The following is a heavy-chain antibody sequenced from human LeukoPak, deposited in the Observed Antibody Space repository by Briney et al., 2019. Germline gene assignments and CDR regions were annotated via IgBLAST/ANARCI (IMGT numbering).Heavy chain of an antibody. J-gene: IGHJ4*02. CDR1: GFTFSTYW. V-gene: IGHV3-74*01. CDR3: ARGTMIGEY. CDR2: INTDGSTT. Sequence: PGGSLRLSCAASGFTFSTYWMHWVRQAPGKGLVWVSRINTDGSTTAYADSVKGRFTISRDNAKNTLYLQMSSPRAEDTAVYYCARGTMIGEYWGQGTVVTVSS. D-gene: IGHD3-10*02.